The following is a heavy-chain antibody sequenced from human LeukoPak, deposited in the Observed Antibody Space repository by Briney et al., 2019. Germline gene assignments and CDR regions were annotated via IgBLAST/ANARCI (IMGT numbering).Heavy chain of an antibody. J-gene: IGHJ4*02. D-gene: IGHD5-12*01. CDR2: IYYSGST. Sequence: SETLSLTCTVSGGSVSSGSYYWSWIRQPPGKGLEWIGYIYYSGSTNYNPSLKSRVTISVDTSKNQFSLKLSSVTAADTAVYYCARYSGYDYLDYWDQGTLVTVSS. V-gene: IGHV4-61*01. CDR3: ARYSGYDYLDY. CDR1: GGSVSSGSYY.